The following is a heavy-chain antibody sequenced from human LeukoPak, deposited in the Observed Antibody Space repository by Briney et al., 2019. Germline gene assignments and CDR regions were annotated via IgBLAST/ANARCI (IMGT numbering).Heavy chain of an antibody. V-gene: IGHV4-39*07. CDR2: IFYTGAP. J-gene: IGHJ5*02. Sequence: PSETLSLTCTLAGDSIDRSSHYWGWIRQAPGKGPEWIASIFYTGAPYYTPSIRRRASISVNTSSNQFSLKLSTVTAADTAVYYCARESIKFDPWGQATLATV. CDR1: GDSIDRSSHY. CDR3: ARESIKFDP.